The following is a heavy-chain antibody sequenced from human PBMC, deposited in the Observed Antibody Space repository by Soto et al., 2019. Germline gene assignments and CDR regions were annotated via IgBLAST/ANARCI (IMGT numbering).Heavy chain of an antibody. CDR3: ARLRVVVGTSDWFDP. D-gene: IGHD2-15*01. CDR1: GGSISSNY. CDR2: IYNSGST. V-gene: IGHV4-59*08. Sequence: ASETLSLTCTVSGGSISSNYWSWIRQPPGKGLEWIGYIYNSGSTNYNPSLKSRVTILVDTSKNQFSLKLSSVTAADTAVYYCARLRVVVGTSDWFDPWGQGTLVTV. J-gene: IGHJ5*02.